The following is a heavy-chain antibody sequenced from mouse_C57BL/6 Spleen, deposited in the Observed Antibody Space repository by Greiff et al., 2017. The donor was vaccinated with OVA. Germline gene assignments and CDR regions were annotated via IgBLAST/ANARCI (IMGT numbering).Heavy chain of an antibody. Sequence: QVQLKESGPELVKPGASVKISCKASGYAFSSSWMNWVKQRPGKGLEWIGRIYPGDGDTNYNGKFKGKATLTADNSSSTAYMQLSSLTSEDSAVYFCARDDYGFADWGQGTLVTVSA. D-gene: IGHD2-4*01. J-gene: IGHJ3*01. CDR1: GYAFSSSW. CDR2: IYPGDGDT. V-gene: IGHV1-82*01. CDR3: ARDDYGFAD.